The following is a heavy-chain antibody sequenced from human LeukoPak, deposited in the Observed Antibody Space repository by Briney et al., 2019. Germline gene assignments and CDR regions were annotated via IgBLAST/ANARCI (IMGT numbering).Heavy chain of an antibody. CDR3: ARTAIGYSDYSGYYFDY. Sequence: GGSLRLSCAASGFTISSYSMNWVRQAPGKGLEWVSSISGSNSHIYYANSVKGRFTISRDNAQNSLYLQMNGLRAEDTAVYYCARTAIGYSDYSGYYFDYWGQGSLATVSS. V-gene: IGHV3-21*01. CDR1: GFTISSYS. D-gene: IGHD2-15*01. J-gene: IGHJ4*02. CDR2: ISGSNSHI.